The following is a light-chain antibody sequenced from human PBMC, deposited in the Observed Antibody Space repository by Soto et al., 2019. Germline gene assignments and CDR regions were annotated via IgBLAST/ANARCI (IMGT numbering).Light chain of an antibody. Sequence: QSVLTQPASVSGSPGQSITISCTGTKNDIGVYDFVSWYQHHPGKAPRLIIYEVVQRPSGVPDRFSGSKSGNTASLTVSGLQAADEADYFCRSYAGSNTYVLGTGTKVTVL. CDR1: KNDIGVYDF. V-gene: IGLV2-8*01. CDR3: RSYAGSNTYV. CDR2: EVV. J-gene: IGLJ1*01.